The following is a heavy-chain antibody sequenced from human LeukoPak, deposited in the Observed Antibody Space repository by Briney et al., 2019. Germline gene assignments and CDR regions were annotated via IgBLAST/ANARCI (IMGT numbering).Heavy chain of an antibody. CDR2: IIPILGIA. CDR3: ARANTAMVADAFDI. D-gene: IGHD5-18*01. V-gene: IGHV1-69*04. J-gene: IGHJ3*02. Sequence: SVKVSCKASGGTFSSYAISWVRQAPGQGLEWMGRIIPILGIANYAQKFQGRVTITADKSTSTAYMELSSLRSEDTAVSYCARANTAMVADAFDIWGQGTMVTVSS. CDR1: GGTFSSYA.